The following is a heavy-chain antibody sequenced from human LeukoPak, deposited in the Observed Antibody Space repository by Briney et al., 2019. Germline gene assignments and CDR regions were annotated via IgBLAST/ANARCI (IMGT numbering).Heavy chain of an antibody. CDR2: ISSDGSNK. J-gene: IGHJ4*02. D-gene: IGHD1-26*01. CDR3: ARGLLVGPTATHF. V-gene: IGHV3-30*14. CDR1: GFTFSTYN. Sequence: QPGGSLRLSCAASGFTFSTYNMHWVRQAPGKGLEWVAFISSDGSNKYYADSVRGRFTISRDNSKNTLYLQMNSLRVEDTAVYYCARGLLVGPTATHFWGQGTLVTVSS.